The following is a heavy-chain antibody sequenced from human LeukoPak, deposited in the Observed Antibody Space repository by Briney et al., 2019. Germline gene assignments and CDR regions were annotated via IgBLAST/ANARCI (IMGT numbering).Heavy chain of an antibody. D-gene: IGHD3-9*01. J-gene: IGHJ6*02. CDR1: GFTFSSYA. Sequence: PGGSLRLSCAASGFTFSSYAMHWVRQAPGKGLEWVAVISYDGSNKYYADSVKGRFTISRDNSKNTLYLQMNSLRAEDTAVYYCARDKKGGLRYFDWSRNYYYYGMDVWGQGTTVTASS. CDR3: ARDKKGGLRYFDWSRNYYYYGMDV. V-gene: IGHV3-30*04. CDR2: ISYDGSNK.